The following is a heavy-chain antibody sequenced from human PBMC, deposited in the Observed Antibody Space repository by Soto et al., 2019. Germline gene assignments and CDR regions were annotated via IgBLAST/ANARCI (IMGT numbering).Heavy chain of an antibody. CDR2: TSDDGDIQ. D-gene: IGHD5-18*01. CDR1: GFDFRKYA. Sequence: GGSLRLSCAASGFDFRKYAMHWVRQSPGKGPEWVAITSDDGDIQYYADSVKGRFTISRDNSKNTLYLQMTTLRSEDAAVYFCARAVDAAMDPLDYWGQGTLVTVSS. V-gene: IGHV3-30-3*01. J-gene: IGHJ4*02. CDR3: ARAVDAAMDPLDY.